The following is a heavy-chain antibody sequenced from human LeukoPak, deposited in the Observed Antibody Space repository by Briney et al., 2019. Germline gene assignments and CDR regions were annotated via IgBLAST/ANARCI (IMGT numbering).Heavy chain of an antibody. CDR1: GLTLSSYG. D-gene: IGHD2-21*02. J-gene: IGHJ4*02. Sequence: PGGSLRLSCSAWGLTLSSYGVLGVGQAAGKGGEGVAVIWYDGSNNYSDDSVKRRFTISRDNSTNTLYLQMSSLRAAATAVYYCAKARKADYSFDYWGQGPLVPVSS. CDR3: AKARKADYSFDY. V-gene: IGHV3-33*06. CDR2: IWYDGSNN.